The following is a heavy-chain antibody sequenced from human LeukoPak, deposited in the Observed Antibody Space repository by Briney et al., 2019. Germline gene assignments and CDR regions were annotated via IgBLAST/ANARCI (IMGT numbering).Heavy chain of an antibody. CDR2: IRYDGSNK. CDR1: GFTFSSYG. J-gene: IGHJ4*02. CDR3: AKDQLGYCSSTSCPIDY. V-gene: IGHV3-30*02. D-gene: IGHD2-2*01. Sequence: PGGSLRLSCAASGFTFSSYGTHWVRQAPGKGLEWVAFIRYDGSNKYYADSVKGRFTISRDNSKNTLYLQMNSLRAEDTAVYYCAKDQLGYCSSTSCPIDYWGQGTLVTVSS.